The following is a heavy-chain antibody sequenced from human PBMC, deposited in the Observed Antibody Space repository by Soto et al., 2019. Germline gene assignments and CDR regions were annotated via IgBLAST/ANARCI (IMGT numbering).Heavy chain of an antibody. Sequence: SETLSLTCTVSGGSITNYYWSWIRQSPGKGLEWIAYIFYSGSTNYNPSLESRVTISLDTSKNQFSLKLTSVTAADTAVYYCARGPPRNYFASWGQGPLVTVSS. V-gene: IGHV4-59*01. CDR2: IFYSGST. J-gene: IGHJ4*02. CDR1: GGSITNYY. CDR3: ARGPPRNYFAS.